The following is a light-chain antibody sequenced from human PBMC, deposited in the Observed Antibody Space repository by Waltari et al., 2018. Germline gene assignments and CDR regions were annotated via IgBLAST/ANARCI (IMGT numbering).Light chain of an antibody. V-gene: IGKV3-20*01. J-gene: IGKJ1*01. CDR2: GAS. CDR3: QQWT. Sequence: EIVLTQSPGTLSFSPGERATLSCRASQRVISIYLAWYQHKPGQAHRLLIYGASSRVTGSPDRCSGSGSGTDFTLTISRLEPDDFAVYYCQQWTFGQGTKVEIK. CDR1: QRVISIY.